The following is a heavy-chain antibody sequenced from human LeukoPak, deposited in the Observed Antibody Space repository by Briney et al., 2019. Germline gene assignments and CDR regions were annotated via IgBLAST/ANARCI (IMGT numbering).Heavy chain of an antibody. D-gene: IGHD1-26*01. V-gene: IGHV4-31*03. CDR3: ARGGELLGYFQH. CDR1: GGSISSGGYY. CDR2: IYYSGST. J-gene: IGHJ1*01. Sequence: SETLSLTCTVSGGSISSGGYYWSWIRQHPGKGLEWIGYIYYSGSTYYNPSLKSRVTISVDTSKTQFSLKLSSVTAADTAVYYCARGGELLGYFQHWGQGTLVTVSS.